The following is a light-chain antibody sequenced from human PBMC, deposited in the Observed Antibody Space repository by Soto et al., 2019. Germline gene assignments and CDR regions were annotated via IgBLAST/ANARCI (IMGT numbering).Light chain of an antibody. Sequence: QSVLTQPASVSGSPGQSITISCTGTSSDVGGYNYVSWYQQHPGKAPKLMIYDVGNRPSGVSNRSSGSKSGNTASLTISGLQAEDEADYYCSSYTSSSTPFYVFGTGTKVTVL. CDR3: SSYTSSSTPFYV. J-gene: IGLJ1*01. V-gene: IGLV2-14*01. CDR2: DVG. CDR1: SSDVGGYNY.